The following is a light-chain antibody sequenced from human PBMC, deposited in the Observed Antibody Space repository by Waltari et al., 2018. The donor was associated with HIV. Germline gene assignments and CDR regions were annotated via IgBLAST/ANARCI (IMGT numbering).Light chain of an antibody. CDR3: CSTDSSGKHRV. V-gene: IGLV3-10*01. CDR2: EAN. J-gene: IGLJ3*02. CDR1: VLPNKY. Sequence: SYELTQPPSVSVSPGQTARIPCSGDVLPNKYAYWYQQKSGQAPVLVIYEANKRPSGIPERFSASSSGTMATWTIRGAQVEDEADYYCCSTDSSGKHRVFGGGTKLTVL.